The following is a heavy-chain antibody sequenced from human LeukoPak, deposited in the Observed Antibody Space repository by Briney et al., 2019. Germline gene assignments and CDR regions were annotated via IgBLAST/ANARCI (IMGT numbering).Heavy chain of an antibody. J-gene: IGHJ6*03. CDR3: ARDRVGSNYYYMDV. D-gene: IGHD1-26*01. V-gene: IGHV4-59*01. CDR1: GGSISSSY. CDR2: IYYSGST. Sequence: PSETLSLTCTVSGGSISSSYWSWIRQPPGKGLQWIGYIYYSGSTNYNPSLKSRVTISVDTSKNQFSLKLSSVTAADTAVYYCARDRVGSNYYYMDVWGKGTTVTVSS.